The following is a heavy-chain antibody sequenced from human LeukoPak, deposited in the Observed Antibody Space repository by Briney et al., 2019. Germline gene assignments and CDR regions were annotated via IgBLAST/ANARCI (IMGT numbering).Heavy chain of an antibody. Sequence: GGSLRLSCAASGFIFSYYGMHWVRQAPGKGLEWVAVIWYDGSNRYYADSLKGRFTISRDNSKNTLYLQMDSLTADDTAVYYCARDPLGVLSYFDYWGQGTLVTVSS. CDR2: IWYDGSNR. V-gene: IGHV3-33*01. J-gene: IGHJ4*02. CDR3: ARDPLGVLSYFDY. CDR1: GFIFSYYG. D-gene: IGHD3-16*01.